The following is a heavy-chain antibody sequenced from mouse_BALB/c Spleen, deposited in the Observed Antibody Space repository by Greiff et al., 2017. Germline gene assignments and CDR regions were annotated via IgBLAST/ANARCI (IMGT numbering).Heavy chain of an antibody. V-gene: IGHV5-12-1*01. Sequence: DVHLVESGGGLVKPGGSLKLSCAASGFAFSSYDMSWVRQTPEKRLEWVAYISSGGGSIYYPDTVKGRFTISRDNAKNTLYLQMSSLKSEDTAMYYCARHGMDYWGQGTSVTVSS. CDR1: GFAFSSYD. CDR2: ISSGGGSI. J-gene: IGHJ4*01. CDR3: ARHGMDY.